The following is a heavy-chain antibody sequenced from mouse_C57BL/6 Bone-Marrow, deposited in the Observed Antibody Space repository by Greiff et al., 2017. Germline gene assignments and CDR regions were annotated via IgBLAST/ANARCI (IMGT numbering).Heavy chain of an antibody. CDR1: GYSITSGYY. D-gene: IGHD2-3*01. J-gene: IGHJ4*01. V-gene: IGHV3-6*01. CDR2: ISYDGSN. Sequence: EVQLQESGPGLVKPSQSLSLTCSVTGYSITSGYYWNWIRQFPGNKLEWMGYISYDGSNNYNPSLKNRISITRDTSKNQFFLKLNSVTTEDTATDYCARGWLLHYAMDYWGQGTSVTVSS. CDR3: ARGWLLHYAMDY.